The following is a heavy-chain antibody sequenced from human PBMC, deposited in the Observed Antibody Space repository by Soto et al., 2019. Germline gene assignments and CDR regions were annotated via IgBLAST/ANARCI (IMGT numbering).Heavy chain of an antibody. CDR2: IYYSGST. CDR1: GGSISSGDYY. J-gene: IGHJ4*02. Sequence: SETLSLTCTVSGGSISSGDYYWSWIRQHPGKGLEWIGYIYYSGSTYYNPSLKSRVTISVDTSKNQFSLKLSSVTAADTAVYYCARDSGDFVLDYWGQGTLVTVSS. V-gene: IGHV4-31*03. D-gene: IGHD1-26*01. CDR3: ARDSGDFVLDY.